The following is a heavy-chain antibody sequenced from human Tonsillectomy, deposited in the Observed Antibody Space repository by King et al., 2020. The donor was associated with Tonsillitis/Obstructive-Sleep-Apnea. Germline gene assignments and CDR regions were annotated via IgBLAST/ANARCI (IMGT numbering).Heavy chain of an antibody. V-gene: IGHV3-15*01. D-gene: IGHD2-2*01. Sequence: DVQLVESGGGLVKPGGSLRLSCAASGFTFSTAWMSWVLQAPGKGLEWVGRIKRKTDGGTTDYAAPVKGRFTISRDDSKNTLYLQMNSLKTEDTAVYYCTTDCLTSTSCQVAFDIWGQGTMVTVSS. CDR1: GFTFSTAW. CDR2: IKRKTDGGTT. CDR3: TTDCLTSTSCQVAFDI. J-gene: IGHJ3*02.